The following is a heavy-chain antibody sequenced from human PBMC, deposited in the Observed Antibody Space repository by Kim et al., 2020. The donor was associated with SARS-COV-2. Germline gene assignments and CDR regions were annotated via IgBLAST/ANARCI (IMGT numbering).Heavy chain of an antibody. J-gene: IGHJ4*02. D-gene: IGHD2-8*01. CDR2: INPNSGGT. CDR3: ARDAGYCSNGVCPRFIDY. Sequence: ASVKVFCKASGYSFTVYYIHWVRQAPGQGLEWMGRINPNSGGTNYAQKFQGRVTMTRDTSISTAYMELSRLRSDDTAMYYCARDAGYCSNGVCPRFIDYWGQGTLVTVSS. CDR1: GYSFTVYY. V-gene: IGHV1-2*06.